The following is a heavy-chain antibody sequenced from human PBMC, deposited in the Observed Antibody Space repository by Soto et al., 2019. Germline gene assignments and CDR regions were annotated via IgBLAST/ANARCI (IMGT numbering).Heavy chain of an antibody. CDR1: GGSISSGGYY. Sequence: QVQLQESGPGLVKPSQTLSLTCTVSGGSISSGGYYWSWIRQHPGKGLEWIGYIYYSGSTYYNPSLKSRVTLSVDTSKNQFSLKLSSVTAADTAVYYCARGVVVVTAIPRFDPWGQGTLVTVSS. J-gene: IGHJ5*02. CDR3: ARGVVVVTAIPRFDP. V-gene: IGHV4-31*03. CDR2: IYYSGST. D-gene: IGHD2-21*02.